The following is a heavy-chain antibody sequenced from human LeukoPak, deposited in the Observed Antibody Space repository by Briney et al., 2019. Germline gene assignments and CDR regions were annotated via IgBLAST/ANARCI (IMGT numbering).Heavy chain of an antibody. CDR3: ARAQWLVPDYFDY. D-gene: IGHD6-19*01. V-gene: IGHV1-69*01. CDR1: GGTFSSYA. CDR2: IIPTFGTA. Sequence: SVKVSCKASGGTFSSYAISWVRQAPGQGLEWMGGIIPTFGTANYAQKFQGRVTITADESTSTAYMELRSLRSDDTAVYYCARAQWLVPDYFDYWGQGTLVTVSS. J-gene: IGHJ4*02.